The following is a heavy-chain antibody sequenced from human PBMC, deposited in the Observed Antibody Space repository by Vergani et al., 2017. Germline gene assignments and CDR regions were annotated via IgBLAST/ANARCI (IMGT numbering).Heavy chain of an antibody. V-gene: IGHV1-18*01. CDR1: GYTFTSYG. CDR2: ISTYNGNT. CDR3: ASDIVVVPAAMGPYYYYYGMDV. Sequence: QVQLVQSGAEVKKPGASVKVSCKASGYTFTSYGISWVRQAPGQGLEWMGWISTYNGNTNYAQKLQGRVTMTTDTSTSTAYMELRSLRSDDTAVYYCASDIVVVPAAMGPYYYYYGMDVWGQGTTVTVSS. J-gene: IGHJ6*02. D-gene: IGHD2-2*01.